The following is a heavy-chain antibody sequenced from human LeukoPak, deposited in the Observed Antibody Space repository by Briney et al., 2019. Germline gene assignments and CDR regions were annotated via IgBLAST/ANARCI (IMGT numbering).Heavy chain of an antibody. CDR2: ISWNSGSI. CDR1: GFTFDDYA. V-gene: IGHV3-9*01. J-gene: IGHJ4*02. CDR3: AKDSTYSSSSLGPDY. Sequence: PGGSLRLSCAASGFTFDDYAMHWVRHAPGKGLEWVSGISWNSGSIGYADSVKGRFTISRDNAKNSLYLQMNSLRAEDTALYYCAKDSTYSSSSLGPDYWGQGTLVTVSS. D-gene: IGHD6-13*01.